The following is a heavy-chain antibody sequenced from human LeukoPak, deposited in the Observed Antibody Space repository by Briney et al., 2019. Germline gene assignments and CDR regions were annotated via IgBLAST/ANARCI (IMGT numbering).Heavy chain of an antibody. CDR3: ASERRSDSGDYDYFDY. V-gene: IGHV4-39*07. Sequence: TSETLSLTCTVSGGSIIRSSYYWGWIRQPPGKGLEWIGSIYYSGSTSYSPSLTSRLTMSVDTSKNQFSLQLNSVTAADTAVYYCASERRSDSGDYDYFDYWGQGTLVTVSS. D-gene: IGHD4-17*01. CDR1: GGSIIRSSYY. CDR2: IYYSGST. J-gene: IGHJ4*02.